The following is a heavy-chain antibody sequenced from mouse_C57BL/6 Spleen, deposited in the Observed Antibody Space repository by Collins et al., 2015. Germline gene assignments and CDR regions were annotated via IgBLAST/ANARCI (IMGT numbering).Heavy chain of an antibody. V-gene: IGHV5-4*02. Sequence: EVQLVESGGGLVKPGGSLKLSCAASGFTFSDYYMYWVRQTPEKRLEWVATISDGGSYTYYPDSVKGRFTISRDNAKNNLYLQMSSLKSEDTAMYYCARDNYDYDEGTSWFAYWGQGTLVTVSA. J-gene: IGHJ3*01. CDR3: ARDNYDYDEGTSWFAY. CDR2: ISDGGSYT. CDR1: GFTFSDYY. D-gene: IGHD2-4*01.